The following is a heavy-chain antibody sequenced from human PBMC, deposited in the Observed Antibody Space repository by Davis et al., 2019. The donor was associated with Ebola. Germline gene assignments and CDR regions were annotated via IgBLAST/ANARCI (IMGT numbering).Heavy chain of an antibody. CDR2: TYHTGST. D-gene: IGHD3-22*01. CDR3: ARGAYYYDYYDSTGYYQYYFHS. J-gene: IGHJ4*02. V-gene: IGHV4-31*03. CDR1: GGSVSSGSYY. Sequence: SETLSLTCTVSGGSVSSGSYYWSWIRQHPGKGLEWIGYTYHTGSTYCNPSLKSRVTISVDTSKNQFSLNLSAVTAADTAVYYCARGAYYYDYYDSTGYYQYYFHSWGQGALVTVSS.